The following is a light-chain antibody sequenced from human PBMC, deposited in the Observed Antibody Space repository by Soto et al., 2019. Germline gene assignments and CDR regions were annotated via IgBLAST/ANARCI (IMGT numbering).Light chain of an antibody. J-gene: IGKJ1*01. V-gene: IGKV3-15*01. CDR2: RTS. Sequence: TQSPAILSASPGERVTLSCRASQSIATLLAWYQHKPGQAPRLLIYRTSNRATGIPDRLSGSGSGTDFSLIISGLQSEDFAIYYCQQYNNWPITFGQGTKVDI. CDR1: QSIATL. CDR3: QQYNNWPIT.